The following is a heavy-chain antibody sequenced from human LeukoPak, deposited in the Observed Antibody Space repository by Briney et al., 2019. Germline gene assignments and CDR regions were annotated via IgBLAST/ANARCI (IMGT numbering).Heavy chain of an antibody. Sequence: PSETLSLTCTVSGYSISSGYYWSWVRQPPGKGLEWIGSIYHSGSTYYNPSLKSRVTISVDTSKNQFSLKLSSVTAADTAVYYCAREGHVYSSGYDYWGQGTLVTVSS. CDR2: IYHSGST. J-gene: IGHJ4*02. CDR1: GYSISSGYY. D-gene: IGHD6-19*01. CDR3: AREGHVYSSGYDY. V-gene: IGHV4-38-2*02.